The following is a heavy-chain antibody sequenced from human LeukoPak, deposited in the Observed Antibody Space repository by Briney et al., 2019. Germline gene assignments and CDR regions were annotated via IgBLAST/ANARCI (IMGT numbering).Heavy chain of an antibody. Sequence: ASVKVSCKASGYTFTTYYMHWVRQAPGQGLEWMGWISAYNGNTNYAQKLQGRVTMTTDTSTSTAYMELRSLRSDDTAVYYCAREQGYCSSTSCYELFDYWGQGTLVTVSS. CDR3: AREQGYCSSTSCYELFDY. CDR2: ISAYNGNT. J-gene: IGHJ4*02. CDR1: GYTFTTYY. V-gene: IGHV1-18*04. D-gene: IGHD2-2*01.